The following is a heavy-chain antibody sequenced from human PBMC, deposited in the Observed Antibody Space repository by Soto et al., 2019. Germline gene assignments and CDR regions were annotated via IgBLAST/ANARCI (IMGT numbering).Heavy chain of an antibody. V-gene: IGHV4-31*03. Sequence: QVQLQESGPGLVKPSQTLSLTCTVSGGSISSGGYYWSWIRQHPGKGLEWIGYIYYSGSTYSNPSLKGRVTISVDTSKNRFVLKLSSVTAADTAVYYCARVDVATMLFDSWGQGPLVTVSS. CDR1: GGSISSGGYY. CDR3: ARVDVATMLFDS. J-gene: IGHJ4*02. D-gene: IGHD5-12*01. CDR2: IYYSGST.